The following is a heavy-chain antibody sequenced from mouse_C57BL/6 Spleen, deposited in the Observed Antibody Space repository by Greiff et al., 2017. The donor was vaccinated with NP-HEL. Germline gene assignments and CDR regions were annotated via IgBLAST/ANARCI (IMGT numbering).Heavy chain of an antibody. Sequence: QVQLKQSGPELVKPGASVKISCKASGYAFSSSWMNWVKQRPGKGLEWIGRIYPGDGDTNYNGKFKGKATLTADKSSSTAYMQLSSLTSEDSAVYFCARSSSGLPFDYWGQGTTLTVSS. V-gene: IGHV1-82*01. CDR2: IYPGDGDT. J-gene: IGHJ2*01. CDR3: ARSSSGLPFDY. D-gene: IGHD3-2*02. CDR1: GYAFSSSW.